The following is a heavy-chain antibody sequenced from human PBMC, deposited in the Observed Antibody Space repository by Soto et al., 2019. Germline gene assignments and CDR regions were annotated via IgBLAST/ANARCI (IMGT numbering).Heavy chain of an antibody. J-gene: IGHJ4*02. D-gene: IGHD2-15*01. V-gene: IGHV6-1*01. CDR2: TFYRSKWQS. CDR3: VKDVVFWP. CDR1: GDSVSSNSVT. Sequence: PSQTLSLTCAISGDSVSSNSVTWNCIRQSPSRGLEWLGRTFYRSKWQSDYAVSVKSRVTISRDNSKNTLSLQMSSLRGDDTAMYYCVKDVVFWPWGQGTLVTVSS.